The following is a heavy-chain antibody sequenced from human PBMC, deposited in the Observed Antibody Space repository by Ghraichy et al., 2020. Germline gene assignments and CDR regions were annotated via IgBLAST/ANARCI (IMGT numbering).Heavy chain of an antibody. CDR2: IYSSGST. D-gene: IGHD1-14*01. CDR3: ARFSFRPGSTTNFEY. J-gene: IGHJ4*02. CDR1: GGSTTNYY. V-gene: IGHV4-4*07. Sequence: SQTLSLTCTVSGGSTTNYYWGWIRQPAGKGLEWVGRIYSSGSTNYNPSLKTRVTMSVDTSKNQFSLKLTSVTAADTAVYYCARFSFRPGSTTNFEYWGQGTLVTVSS.